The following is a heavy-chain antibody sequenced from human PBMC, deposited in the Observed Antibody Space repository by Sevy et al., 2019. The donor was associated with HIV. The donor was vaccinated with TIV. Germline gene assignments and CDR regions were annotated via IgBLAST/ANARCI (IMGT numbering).Heavy chain of an antibody. V-gene: IGHV5-51*01. CDR2: IYPDDSDT. D-gene: IGHD3-22*01. CDR3: ARTANYYDSSGYHY. CDR1: GYSFTSYW. J-gene: IGHJ4*02. Sequence: GESLKISCKGSGYSFTSYWIGWVRQMPGKGLELVGIIYPDDSDTRHSPSFQGQVTISADKSISTAYLQWSSLKASDTAMYYCARTANYYDSSGYHYWGQGTLVTVSS.